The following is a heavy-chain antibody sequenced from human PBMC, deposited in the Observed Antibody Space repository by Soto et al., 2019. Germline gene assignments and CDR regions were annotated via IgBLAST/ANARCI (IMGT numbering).Heavy chain of an antibody. D-gene: IGHD3-10*01. J-gene: IGHJ6*02. CDR1: GYTFTSYG. CDR3: ARALWFGELFYYYYGMDV. Sequence: QVQLVQSGAEVKKPGASVKVSCKASGYTFTSYGISWVRQAPGQGLEWMGWISAYNGNTNYAQKLQGRVTMTTDTPTSTAYMELRSLRSDDTAVYYCARALWFGELFYYYYGMDVWGQGTTVTVSS. V-gene: IGHV1-18*01. CDR2: ISAYNGNT.